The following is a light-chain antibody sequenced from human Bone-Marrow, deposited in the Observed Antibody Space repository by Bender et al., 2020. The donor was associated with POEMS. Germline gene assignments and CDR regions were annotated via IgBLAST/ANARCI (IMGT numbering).Light chain of an antibody. CDR2: KDS. CDR1: SLRRYH. V-gene: IGLV3-19*01. Sequence: SSELTQDPAVSVALGQTVKITCQGDSLRRYHASWYQQKPGQAPVLVIYKDSERPSGIPERFSGSNSGNTATLTISGTQAMDEADYYCQAWDTSSVVFGGGTKLTVL. CDR3: QAWDTSSVV. J-gene: IGLJ2*01.